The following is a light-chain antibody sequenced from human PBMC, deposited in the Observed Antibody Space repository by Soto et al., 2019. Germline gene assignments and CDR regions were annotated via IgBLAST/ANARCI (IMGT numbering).Light chain of an antibody. CDR2: EGS. CDR3: CSYAGSSTWV. CDR1: SSDGGSYYL. V-gene: IGLV2-23*01. J-gene: IGLJ3*02. Sequence: QSALTQPASVSGSPGQSITISCTGTSSDGGSYYLVSWYQQHPGKTPKLIISEGSKRPSGISNRFSGSKSGNTASLTISGLQAEDEADYHCCSYAGSSTWVFGGGTKLTVL.